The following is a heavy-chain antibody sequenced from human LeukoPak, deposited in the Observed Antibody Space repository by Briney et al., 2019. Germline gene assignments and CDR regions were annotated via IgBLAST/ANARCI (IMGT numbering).Heavy chain of an antibody. CDR2: IYSGGST. D-gene: IGHD5-12*01. CDR3: AKDQWIEQMLGSHCDY. J-gene: IGHJ4*02. V-gene: IGHV3-66*01. CDR1: GFTVSSNY. Sequence: GGSLRLSCAASGFTVSSNYMTWVRQAPGKGLEWVSAIYSGGSTYYADSVKGRFIISRDNSKNTLYLQMNSLRAEDTAVYYCAKDQWIEQMLGSHCDYWGQGTQVTVSS.